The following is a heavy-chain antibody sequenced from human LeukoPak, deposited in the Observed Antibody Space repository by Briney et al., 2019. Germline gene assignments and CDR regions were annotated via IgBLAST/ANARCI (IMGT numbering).Heavy chain of an antibody. CDR3: ARGPRNDP. V-gene: IGHV4-59*01. CDR1: GGSISSYY. J-gene: IGHJ5*02. CDR2: IYYSGST. D-gene: IGHD1-14*01. Sequence: SETLSLTCTVSGGSISSYYWSWIRQPPGKGLEWIGYIYYSGSTNYNSSLKSRVSMSVDTSKNQFSLKLNSVTAADTAVYHCARGPRNDPWGQGTLDTVSS.